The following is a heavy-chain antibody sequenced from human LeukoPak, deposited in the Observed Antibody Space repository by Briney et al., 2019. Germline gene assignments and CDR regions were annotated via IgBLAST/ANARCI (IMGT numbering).Heavy chain of an antibody. J-gene: IGHJ6*03. D-gene: IGHD6-13*01. Sequence: SETLTLTCTVSGGSINSYYWNWIRQPPGKGLEWIGYIYYSGGTNYNPSLKSRVTIAVDTSKNQFSLKLSSVTAAVTAVYYCARRAAAVGTYYMDVWGKGTTVTASS. CDR1: GGSINSYY. CDR2: IYYSGGT. V-gene: IGHV4-59*01. CDR3: ARRAAAVGTYYMDV.